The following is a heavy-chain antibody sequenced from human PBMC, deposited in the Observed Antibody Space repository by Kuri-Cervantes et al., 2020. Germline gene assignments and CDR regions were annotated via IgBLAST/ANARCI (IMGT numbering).Heavy chain of an antibody. CDR1: GFTFSDYY. D-gene: IGHD6-6*01. J-gene: IGHJ3*02. CDR3: ARDFPPHYSSSVPDAFDI. Sequence: GGSLRLSCAASGFTFSDYYMSWIRQAPGKGLEWVSYISSSSSTIYYADSVKGRFTISRDNAKNSLYLQMNSLRAEDTAVYYCARDFPPHYSSSVPDAFDIWGQGTMVTVSS. V-gene: IGHV3-11*04. CDR2: ISSSSSTI.